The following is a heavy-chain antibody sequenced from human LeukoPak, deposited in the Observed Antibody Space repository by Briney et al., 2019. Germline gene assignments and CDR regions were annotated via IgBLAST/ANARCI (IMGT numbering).Heavy chain of an antibody. CDR1: GYTFTSYA. CDR3: ARPNRTVFDY. V-gene: IGHV1-3*01. D-gene: IGHD1-14*01. Sequence: ASVKVSCKASGYTFTSYAMHWVRQAPGQRLEWMGWINAGNANTKYSQKFQGRVTITRDTSASTAYMELSSLRSEDTAVYYCARPNRTVFDYWGQGTLVTVSS. CDR2: INAGNANT. J-gene: IGHJ4*02.